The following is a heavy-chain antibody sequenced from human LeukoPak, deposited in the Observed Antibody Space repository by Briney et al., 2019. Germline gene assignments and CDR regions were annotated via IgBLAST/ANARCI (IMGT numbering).Heavy chain of an antibody. CDR1: GGSITDYY. D-gene: IGHD3-22*01. Sequence: SETLSLTCTVFGGSITDYYWGWIRQPPGKGLEWIGYDYYSGSSNYNPSLKSRVTISVDTSKNQFSLKMSSVTAADTAVYYCARDLKLDGSSGYYAFDIWGQGTMVTVSS. V-gene: IGHV4-59*01. CDR2: DYYSGSS. J-gene: IGHJ3*02. CDR3: ARDLKLDGSSGYYAFDI.